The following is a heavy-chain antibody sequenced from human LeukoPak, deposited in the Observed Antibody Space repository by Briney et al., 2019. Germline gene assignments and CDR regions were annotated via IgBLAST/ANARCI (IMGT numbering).Heavy chain of an antibody. V-gene: IGHV3-11*01. CDR3: AKDLELSTPAPTNWFDP. CDR2: VTSTGRSI. D-gene: IGHD3-3*01. J-gene: IGHJ5*02. Sequence: GGSLRLPCVASGFTFSDYYMSWIRQAPGKGLEWLSYVTSTGRSIYYADSVRGRLTISRDNAKNSLYLQMNSLRAEDTAVYYCAKDLELSTPAPTNWFDPWGQGTLVTVSS. CDR1: GFTFSDYY.